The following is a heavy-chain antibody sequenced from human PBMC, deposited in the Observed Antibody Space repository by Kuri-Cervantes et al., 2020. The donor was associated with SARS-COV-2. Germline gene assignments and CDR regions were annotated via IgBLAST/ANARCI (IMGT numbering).Heavy chain of an antibody. CDR1: GTSLSSGSIY. CDR3: ARDSPGRYYDSSGYAPWPRYFDL. D-gene: IGHD3-22*01. V-gene: IGHV4-61*01. CDR2: VYYSGST. Sequence: GSLRLSCVVSGTSLSSGSIYWSWIRQPPGKGLEWIGYVYYSGSTNYNPSLKSRVTISVDTSKNQFSLKLSSVTAADTSVYYCARDSPGRYYDSSGYAPWPRYFDLWGRGTLVTVSS. J-gene: IGHJ2*01.